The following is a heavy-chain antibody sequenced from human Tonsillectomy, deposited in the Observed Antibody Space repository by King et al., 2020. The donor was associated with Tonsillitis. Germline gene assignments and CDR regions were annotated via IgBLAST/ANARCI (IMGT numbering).Heavy chain of an antibody. CDR3: ARGPYYDCWSGYFTRYHDGIDV. CDR1: GGTFSSFA. V-gene: IGHV1-69*01. CDR2: IIPVFGTA. Sequence: VQLVESGGEVKKPGSSVKVSCKASGGTFSSFAISWVRQAPGQGLEWMGGIIPVFGTANYAQGFRGRVTITADESTSTAYMELNTLTSEDSAVYYCARGPYYDCWSGYFTRYHDGIDVWGRGTTVTV. D-gene: IGHD3-3*01. J-gene: IGHJ6*02.